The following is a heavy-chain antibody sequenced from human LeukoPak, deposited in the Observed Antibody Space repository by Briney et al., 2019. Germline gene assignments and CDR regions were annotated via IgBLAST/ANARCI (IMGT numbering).Heavy chain of an antibody. CDR3: ARDLASSTYYYDSSGYYYAGVPDY. Sequence: SVKVSCKASGYTFTNYGISWVRQAPGQGLEWMGRIIPILGIANYAQKFQGRVTITADKSTSTAYMELSSLRSEDTAVYYCARDLASSTYYYDSSGYYYAGVPDYWGQGTLVTVSS. J-gene: IGHJ4*02. CDR2: IIPILGIA. V-gene: IGHV1-69*04. D-gene: IGHD3-22*01. CDR1: GYTFTNYG.